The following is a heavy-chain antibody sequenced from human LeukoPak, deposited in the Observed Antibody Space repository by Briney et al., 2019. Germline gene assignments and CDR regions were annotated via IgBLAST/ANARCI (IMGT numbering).Heavy chain of an antibody. V-gene: IGHV3-48*01. CDR3: ARTYDFWSGYLNYFDY. D-gene: IGHD3-3*01. CDR1: GFTFSSYS. J-gene: IGHJ4*02. Sequence: GGSLRLSCAASGFTFSSYSMNWVRQAPGKGLEWVSYISSSSSTIYYADSVKGRFTISRDNAKNSPYLQMNSLRAEDTAVYYCARTYDFWSGYLNYFDYWGQGTLVTVSS. CDR2: ISSSSSTI.